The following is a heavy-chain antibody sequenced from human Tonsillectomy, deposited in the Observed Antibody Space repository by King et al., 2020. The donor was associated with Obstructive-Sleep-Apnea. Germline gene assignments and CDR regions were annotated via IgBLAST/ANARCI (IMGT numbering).Heavy chain of an antibody. Sequence: VQLQESGPGLVKPSGTLSLTCTVSGGSISSYYWSWIRQPPGKGLEWIGYIYYSGSTNYNPSLKRRVTISVDTSKNQFSVKLSSVTAADTAVYYCARTPNSGSSTWGWFDPWGQGTLVTVSS. CDR1: GGSISSYY. J-gene: IGHJ5*02. V-gene: IGHV4-59*01. CDR2: IYYSGST. D-gene: IGHD1-26*01. CDR3: ARTPNSGSSTWGWFDP.